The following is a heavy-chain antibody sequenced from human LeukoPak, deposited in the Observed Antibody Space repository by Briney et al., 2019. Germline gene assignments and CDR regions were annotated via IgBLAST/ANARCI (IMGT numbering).Heavy chain of an antibody. CDR1: GFTFSSYW. J-gene: IGHJ3*02. V-gene: IGHV3-7*03. CDR2: IKEDGSEK. Sequence: GGSLRLSCAASGFTFSSYWMSWVRQAPGKGLEWVANIKEDGSEKYNVDSVKGRFTISRDNAMNSLYLQMNSLRTEDTALYYCAKARGLIGGAFDIWGQGTMVTVSS. CDR3: AKARGLIGGAFDI. D-gene: IGHD3-22*01.